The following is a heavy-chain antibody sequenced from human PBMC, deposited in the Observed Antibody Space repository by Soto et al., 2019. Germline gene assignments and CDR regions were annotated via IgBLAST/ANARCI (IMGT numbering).Heavy chain of an antibody. J-gene: IGHJ6*02. CDR2: IKQDGSEK. CDR3: ARDTYGSGSYSRTRYYYYGMDV. V-gene: IGHV3-7*05. Sequence: GGSLSLSCAASGFTFSSYWMSWVRQAPGKGLEWVANIKQDGSEKYYVDSVKGRFTISRDNAKNSLYLQMNSLRAEDTAVYYCARDTYGSGSYSRTRYYYYGMDVWGQGTTVTVSS. CDR1: GFTFSSYW. D-gene: IGHD3-10*01.